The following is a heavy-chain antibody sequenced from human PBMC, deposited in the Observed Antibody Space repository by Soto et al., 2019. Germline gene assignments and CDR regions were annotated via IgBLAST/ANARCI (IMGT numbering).Heavy chain of an antibody. J-gene: IGHJ4*02. Sequence: ASVKVSCKASGYTFTSYDINWVRQATGQGFEYLGWMNPNSGNTGYVKKFQGRVTMTTDTSTSTAYMELRSLRSDDTAVYYCARHPRSDRGYRGYDGHYCSSGSCYPFDYWGQGTLVTVSS. CDR1: GYTFTSYD. CDR3: ARHPRSDRGYRGYDGHYCSSGSCYPFDY. V-gene: IGHV1-8*01. D-gene: IGHD2-15*01. CDR2: MNPNSGNT.